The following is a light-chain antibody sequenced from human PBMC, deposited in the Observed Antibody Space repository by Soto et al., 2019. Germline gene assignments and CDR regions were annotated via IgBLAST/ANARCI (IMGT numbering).Light chain of an antibody. V-gene: IGLV2-14*01. CDR1: SSDVGGYKY. CDR3: SSYTSSSIVYV. J-gene: IGLJ1*01. CDR2: DVS. Sequence: QSALTQPASVSGSPGQSITISCTGSSSDVGGYKYVSWYQQHPGKAPKLMIYDVSNRPSGGSNRFSGSKSGNTASLTISGLQAEDEADYYCSSYTSSSIVYVFGTGTKLTVL.